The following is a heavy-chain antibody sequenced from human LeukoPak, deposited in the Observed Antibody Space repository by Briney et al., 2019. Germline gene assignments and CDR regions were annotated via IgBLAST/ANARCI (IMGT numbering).Heavy chain of an antibody. CDR1: GFTFSSYG. CDR3: ARDYYGSGSEYNWFDP. V-gene: IGHV3-33*01. J-gene: IGHJ5*02. CDR2: IWYDGSNK. D-gene: IGHD3-10*01. Sequence: GGSLRLSCAASGFTFSSYGMHWVRQAPGKGLEGLAVIWYDGSNKYYADSVKGRFTISRDNSKNTLYLQMNSLRAEDTAVYYCARDYYGSGSEYNWFDPWGQGTLVTVSS.